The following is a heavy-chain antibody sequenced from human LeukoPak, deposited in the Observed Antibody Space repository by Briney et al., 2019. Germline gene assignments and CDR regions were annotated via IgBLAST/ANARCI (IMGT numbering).Heavy chain of an antibody. CDR3: ARNKSLGPLRGAFDI. D-gene: IGHD2-21*02. CDR2: INSDGSST. CDR1: GFTFSSYW. J-gene: IGHJ3*02. Sequence: SGGSLRLSCAASGFTFSSYWMDWVRQAPGKGLVWVSRINSDGSSTRYADSVKGRFTISRDNAKNTLYLQMNSLRAEDTAVYYCARNKSLGPLRGAFDIWGQGTMVTVSS. V-gene: IGHV3-74*01.